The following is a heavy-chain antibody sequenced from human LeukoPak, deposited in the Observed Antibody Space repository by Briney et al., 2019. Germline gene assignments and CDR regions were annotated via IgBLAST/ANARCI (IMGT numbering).Heavy chain of an antibody. CDR2: IYYSGNT. J-gene: IGHJ4*02. CDR3: ARETTALDY. Sequence: SETLSLTCTVSGGSINSYYWSWIRQSPGKGLEWLGYIYYSGNTAYNPSLKSRITISVDTSKNQFSLRLNSVTAADTAVYYCARETTALDYWGQGTLVTVSS. D-gene: IGHD1-1*01. CDR1: GGSINSYY. V-gene: IGHV4-59*01.